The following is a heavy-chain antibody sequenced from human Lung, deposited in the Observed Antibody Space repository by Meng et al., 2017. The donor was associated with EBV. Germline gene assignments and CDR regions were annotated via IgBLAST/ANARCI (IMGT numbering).Heavy chain of an antibody. Sequence: GQLQEWGAGLLKPSATLSLPCAVYGGSFSGYYWSWIRQPPGKGLEWIGYTYDSGSTSYNPSLMSRVTISVDTSRNQFSLKLTSVTAADTAVYYCAREYSSSSGLPGPWGQGTLVTVSS. J-gene: IGHJ5*02. CDR2: TYDSGST. CDR3: AREYSSSSGLPGP. V-gene: IGHV4-34*01. CDR1: GGSFSGYY. D-gene: IGHD6-6*01.